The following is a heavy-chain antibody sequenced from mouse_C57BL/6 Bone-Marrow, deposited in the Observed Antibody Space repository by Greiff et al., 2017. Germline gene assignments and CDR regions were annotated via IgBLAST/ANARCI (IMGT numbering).Heavy chain of an antibody. J-gene: IGHJ4*01. CDR2: IRNKANNHAT. D-gene: IGHD2-12*01. V-gene: IGHV6-6*01. CDR1: GFTFSDAW. CDR3: TRTGRRYAMDY. Sequence: EVMLVESGGGLVQPGGSMKLSCAASGFTFSDAWMDWVRQSPEKGLEWVAEIRNKANNHATYYAESVKGRFTISRDDSKSSVYLQMNSLRAEDTGIYYCTRTGRRYAMDYWGQGTSVTVSS.